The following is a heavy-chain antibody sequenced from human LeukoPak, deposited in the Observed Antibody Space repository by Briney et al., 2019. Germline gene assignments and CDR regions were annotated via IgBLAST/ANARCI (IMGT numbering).Heavy chain of an antibody. CDR2: ISYDGSNK. V-gene: IGHV3-30-3*01. Sequence: PGRSLRLSCAASGFTFSSYAMHWVRQAPGKGLEWVAVISYDGSNKYYADSVKGRFTISRDNSKNTLYLQMNSLRAEDTAVYYCAGGYLAGTHYWGQGTLVTVSS. J-gene: IGHJ4*02. D-gene: IGHD2-15*01. CDR3: AGGYLAGTHY. CDR1: GFTFSSYA.